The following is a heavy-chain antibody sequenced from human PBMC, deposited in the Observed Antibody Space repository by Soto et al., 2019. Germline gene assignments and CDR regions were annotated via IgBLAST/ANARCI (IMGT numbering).Heavy chain of an antibody. CDR3: AHRPTGWYLFDY. CDR2: IYGNNDK. Sequence: QITLKESGPTVVKPTQTLTLTCTVSGFSLRTNGAGVGWIRQPPGEAPAWLALIYGNNDKRYSPSLNSRLTITKDASKNQVVLTMTNMDPVDTGTYYCAHRPTGWYLFDYWGQGTLVTVSS. D-gene: IGHD6-19*01. CDR1: GFSLRTNGAG. V-gene: IGHV2-5*01. J-gene: IGHJ4*02.